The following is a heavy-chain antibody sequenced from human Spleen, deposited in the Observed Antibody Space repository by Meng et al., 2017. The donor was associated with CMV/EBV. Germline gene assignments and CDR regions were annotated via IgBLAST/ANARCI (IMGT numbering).Heavy chain of an antibody. CDR2: IYYSGST. Sequence: SETLSLTCTVSGGSISSYYWSWIRQPPGKGLEWIGYIYYSGSTNYNPSLKSRVTISVDTSKNQFSLKLSSVTAADTAVYYCARGYTDYYYGMDVWGQGTMVTVSS. V-gene: IGHV4-59*01. J-gene: IGHJ6*02. CDR3: ARGYTDYYYGMDV. D-gene: IGHD5-12*01. CDR1: GGSISSYY.